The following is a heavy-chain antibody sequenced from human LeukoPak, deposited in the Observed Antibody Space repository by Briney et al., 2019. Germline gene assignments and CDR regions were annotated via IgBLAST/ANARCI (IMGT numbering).Heavy chain of an antibody. CDR1: GLSFCSYT. CDR2: ISSDGTTT. V-gene: IGHV3-23*01. J-gene: IGHJ6*03. CDR3: AKTTLSPHRSSSGPRRGSLSYYYYMDV. D-gene: IGHD6-6*01. Sequence: GGSLRLSCAPSGLSFCSYTMTCGRQAPGKGLEWVAAISSDGTTTNYADSVKGRFTISRENTLYLQMDSLRAEDTATYYCAKTTLSPHRSSSGPRRGSLSYYYYMDVWGGGTTVTVSS.